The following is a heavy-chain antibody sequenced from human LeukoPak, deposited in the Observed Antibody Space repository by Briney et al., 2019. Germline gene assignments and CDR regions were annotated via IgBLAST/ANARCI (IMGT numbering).Heavy chain of an antibody. V-gene: IGHV3-7*01. CDR3: ARARGDSSGYYYALGAFDI. D-gene: IGHD3-22*01. Sequence: GGSLRLSCAASGFTFSSYWMSWVRQAPGKGLEWVANINQDGSEKYYVDSVKGRFTISRDNAKNSLYLQMNSLRAEDTAVYYCARARGDSSGYYYALGAFDIWGQGTMVTVSS. CDR2: INQDGSEK. J-gene: IGHJ3*02. CDR1: GFTFSSYW.